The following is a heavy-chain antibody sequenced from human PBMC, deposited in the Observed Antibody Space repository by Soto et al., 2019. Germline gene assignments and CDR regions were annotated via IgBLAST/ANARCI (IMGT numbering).Heavy chain of an antibody. V-gene: IGHV3-33*01. CDR2: IWLDGDYK. D-gene: IGHD3-3*01. CDR3: GRASKSGWRGSGIIRPRYYYYYGIDV. J-gene: IGHJ6*02. CDR1: GFIFSNYG. Sequence: QVQLVESGGGVVQPGRSLRLSCEASGFIFSNYGMHWVRQAPGRGLEWVAVIWLDGDYKYYADSVKGRVLISRDNSKRTLYLQINSLRAEDTGVYYCGRASKSGWRGSGIIRPRYYYYYGIDVWGQGTAVTVSS.